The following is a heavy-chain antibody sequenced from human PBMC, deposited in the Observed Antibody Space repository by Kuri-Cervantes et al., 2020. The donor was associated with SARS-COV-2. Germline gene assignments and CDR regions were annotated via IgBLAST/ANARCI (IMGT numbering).Heavy chain of an antibody. Sequence: SETLSLTCTVSGSSVSSGSYYWSWIRQPPGKGLEWIGYIYYNGSTNYNPSLKSRVTISVDTSKNQFSLKLSSVTAADTAMYYCARHDYGDPLTYYYGMDVWGQGTTVTVS. J-gene: IGHJ6*02. D-gene: IGHD4-17*01. CDR1: GSSVSSGSYY. CDR2: IYYNGST. V-gene: IGHV4-61*01. CDR3: ARHDYGDPLTYYYGMDV.